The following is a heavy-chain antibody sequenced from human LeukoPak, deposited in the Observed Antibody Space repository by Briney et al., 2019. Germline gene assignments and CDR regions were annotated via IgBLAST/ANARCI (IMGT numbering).Heavy chain of an antibody. CDR3: ARGYSDAFDI. CDR2: IYYSGST. Sequence: SETLSLTCTVSGGSISTYYWSWIRQPPGKGLEWIGYIYYSGSTNYNPSLKSRVTISVDTSENQFSLKLSSLTAADTAVYYCARGYSDAFDIWGQGTMVTVSS. CDR1: GGSISTYY. J-gene: IGHJ3*02. V-gene: IGHV4-59*01. D-gene: IGHD5-18*01.